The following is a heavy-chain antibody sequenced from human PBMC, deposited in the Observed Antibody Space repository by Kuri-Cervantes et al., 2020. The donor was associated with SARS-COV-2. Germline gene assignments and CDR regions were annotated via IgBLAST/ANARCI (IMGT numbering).Heavy chain of an antibody. CDR2: TYYKSKWYN. D-gene: IGHD2-2*01. CDR1: GDSVSSNSAA. Sequence: LRLFCAISGDSVSSNSAAWNWIRQSPSRGLEWLGRTYYKSKWYNDYAESVRRRITINSDTSKNQLSLKLSSVTAADTAVYYCARGGRVAPATNYYYYYGVDVWGQGTTVTVSS. CDR3: ARGGRVAPATNYYYYYGVDV. V-gene: IGHV6-1*01. J-gene: IGHJ6*02.